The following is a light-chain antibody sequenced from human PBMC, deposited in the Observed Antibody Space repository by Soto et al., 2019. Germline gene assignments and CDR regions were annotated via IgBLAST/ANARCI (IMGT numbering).Light chain of an antibody. CDR2: EVS. J-gene: IGLJ1*01. Sequence: QSVLTQPPSVSGSPGQSVTISCTGTSSDVGSYNRVSWYQQPPGTAPKLMIYEVSNRPSGVPDRFSGSKSGNTASLTISGLQAEDEAGYYSNSYTSRSTYVFGTGTKVTVL. CDR3: NSYTSRSTYV. V-gene: IGLV2-18*02. CDR1: SSDVGSYNR.